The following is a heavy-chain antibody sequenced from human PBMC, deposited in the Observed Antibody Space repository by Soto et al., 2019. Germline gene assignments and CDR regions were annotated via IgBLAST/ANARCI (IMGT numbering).Heavy chain of an antibody. CDR1: GFTFSSYG. Sequence: QVQLVESGGGVVQPGRSLRLSCAASGFTFSSYGMHWVRQAPGKGLEWVAVISYDGSNKYYADSVKGRFTISRDNSKNTLYLQMNSLRAEDTAVYYCAKVAATTVTTGGFDYWGQGTLVTVSS. CDR2: ISYDGSNK. J-gene: IGHJ4*02. V-gene: IGHV3-30*18. CDR3: AKVAATTVTTGGFDY. D-gene: IGHD4-17*01.